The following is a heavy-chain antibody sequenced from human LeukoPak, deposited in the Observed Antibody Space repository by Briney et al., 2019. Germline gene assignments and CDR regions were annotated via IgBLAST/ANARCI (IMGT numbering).Heavy chain of an antibody. D-gene: IGHD4-11*01. CDR3: ARHTVWAGYYYYYGMDV. V-gene: IGHV4-4*07. CDR2: IYTSGST. CDR1: GGSISSYY. Sequence: PSETLSLTCTVSGGSISSYYWSWIRQPAGKGLEWIGRIYTSGSTNYNPSLKSRVTMSVDTSKNQFSLKLSSVTAADTAVYYCARHTVWAGYYYYYGMDVWGQGTTVTVSS. J-gene: IGHJ6*02.